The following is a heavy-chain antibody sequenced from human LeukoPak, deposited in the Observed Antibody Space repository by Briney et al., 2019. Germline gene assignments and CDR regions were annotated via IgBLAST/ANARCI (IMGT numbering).Heavy chain of an antibody. Sequence: SETLSLTCTVYGGSISSYYWRWIRQPPAKGLTWIGYIYYSGSTNYNPSLKSRVTISVDTSKNQFSLKLSSVTAADTAVYYCARGGTTFDPWGRGTLVTVSS. CDR1: GGSISSYY. D-gene: IGHD4-11*01. J-gene: IGHJ5*02. V-gene: IGHV4-59*01. CDR2: IYYSGST. CDR3: ARGGTTFDP.